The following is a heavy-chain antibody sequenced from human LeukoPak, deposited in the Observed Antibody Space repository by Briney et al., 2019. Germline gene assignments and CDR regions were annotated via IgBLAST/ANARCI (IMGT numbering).Heavy chain of an antibody. CDR2: ILPVFGTA. Sequence: SVKVSCKASGYSFNTYYMNWVRQAPGQGLDWMGGILPVFGTAKYAEKFQGRVTITADDSTDTAYMDLSSLRSDDTAVYYCARGSASNWPVDIWGQGTLVIVSS. D-gene: IGHD6-13*01. V-gene: IGHV1-69*13. CDR3: ARGSASNWPVDI. J-gene: IGHJ4*02. CDR1: GYSFNTYY.